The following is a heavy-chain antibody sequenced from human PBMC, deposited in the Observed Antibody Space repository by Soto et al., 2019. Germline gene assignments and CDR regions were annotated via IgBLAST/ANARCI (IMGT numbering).Heavy chain of an antibody. V-gene: IGHV4-30-2*01. CDR1: GGSISSGGYS. D-gene: IGHD3-22*01. CDR3: GRVCSLYYYDSSGHSYYFDY. J-gene: IGHJ4*02. Sequence: QLQLQESGSGLVKPSQTLSLTCAVSGGSISSGGYSWSWIRQPPGKGLEWIGYIYHSGSTYYNPSPQRRVTISVDRSKNQFSLKLSSVTAADTAVYYCGRVCSLYYYDSSGHSYYFDYWGQGTLVTVSS. CDR2: IYHSGST.